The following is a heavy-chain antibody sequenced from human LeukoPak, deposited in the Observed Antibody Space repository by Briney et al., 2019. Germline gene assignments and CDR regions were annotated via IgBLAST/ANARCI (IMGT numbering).Heavy chain of an antibody. Sequence: ASVKVSCKASGYTFTSYYMHWVRQAPGQGLKWMGIINPSGGSTSYAQKFQGRVTMTRDTSTSTVYMELSSLRSEDTAVYYCARTYCSSTSCYRGWFDPWGQGTLVTVSS. D-gene: IGHD2-2*02. CDR1: GYTFTSYY. J-gene: IGHJ5*02. CDR3: ARTYCSSTSCYRGWFDP. V-gene: IGHV1-46*01. CDR2: INPSGGST.